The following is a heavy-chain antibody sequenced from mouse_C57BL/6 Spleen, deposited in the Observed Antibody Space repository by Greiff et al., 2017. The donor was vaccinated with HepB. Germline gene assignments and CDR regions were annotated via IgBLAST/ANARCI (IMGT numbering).Heavy chain of an antibody. D-gene: IGHD1-1*01. Sequence: VQLKQSGAELARPGASVKLSCKASGYTFTSYGISWVKQRTGQGLEWIGEIYPRSGNTYYNEKFKGKATLTADKSSSTAYMELRSLTSEDSAVYFCATITTVVGYAMDYWGQGTSVTVSS. CDR2: IYPRSGNT. J-gene: IGHJ4*01. CDR1: GYTFTSYG. CDR3: ATITTVVGYAMDY. V-gene: IGHV1-81*01.